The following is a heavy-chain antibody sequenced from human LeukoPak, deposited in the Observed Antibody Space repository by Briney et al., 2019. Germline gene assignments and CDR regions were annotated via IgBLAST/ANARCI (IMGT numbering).Heavy chain of an antibody. V-gene: IGHV4-59*12. D-gene: IGHD5/OR15-5a*01. CDR2: IYYSGST. J-gene: IGHJ5*02. Sequence: PSETLSLTCTVSGGSISSYYWSWIRQPPGKGLEWIGYIYYSGSTYYNPSLKSRVTISVDTSKNQFSLKLSSVTAADTAVYYCARERVYPNWFDPWGQGTLVTVSS. CDR3: ARERVYPNWFDP. CDR1: GGSISSYY.